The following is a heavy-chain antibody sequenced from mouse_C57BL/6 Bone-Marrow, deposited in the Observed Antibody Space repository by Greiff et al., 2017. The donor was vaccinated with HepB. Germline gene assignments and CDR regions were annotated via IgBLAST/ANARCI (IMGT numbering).Heavy chain of an antibody. CDR2: IAPEDGET. V-gene: IGHV14-2*01. Sequence: EVKLQQSGAELVKPGASVKLSCTASGFNIKDYYMHWVKQRTEQGLEWIGRIAPEDGETKYAPKFQGKATITADTSSNTAYLQHSSLTSEDTAVYYCARGLAYWGQGTLVTVSA. CDR3: ARGLAY. J-gene: IGHJ3*01. CDR1: GFNIKDYY.